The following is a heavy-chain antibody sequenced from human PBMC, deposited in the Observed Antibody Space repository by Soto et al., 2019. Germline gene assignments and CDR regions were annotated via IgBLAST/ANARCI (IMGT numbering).Heavy chain of an antibody. Sequence: QVQGVQSGAQMKKPGASVTVSCMASGRTFTSQFIHWVRQAPGQGLEWMGAINPDSGAASHAPKFHGRVTLTKDTSTNTVNMEVNSLRSEDTAVYDCATSVMVPRRWFDPWVQGTLVNVSS. J-gene: IGHJ5*02. CDR2: INPDSGAA. CDR1: GRTFTSQF. CDR3: ATSVMVPRRWFDP. V-gene: IGHV1-46*01. D-gene: IGHD2-15*01.